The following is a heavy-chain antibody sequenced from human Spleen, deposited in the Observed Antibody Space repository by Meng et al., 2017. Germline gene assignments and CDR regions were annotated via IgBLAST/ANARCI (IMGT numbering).Heavy chain of an antibody. CDR2: IHHSGSA. V-gene: IGHV4-30-2*03. CDR1: GGSITSGDYS. Sequence: LLQESGSGLVKPSQTLSLTCAVSGGSITSGDYSWSWIRQPPGKGLEWIGHIHHSGSANYNPALKSRVTVSIDTSRNQFSLWLTSVTAADTAVYYCVRSSAWVRTGFDPWGQGTLVTVSS. J-gene: IGHJ5*02. D-gene: IGHD6-19*01. CDR3: VRSSAWVRTGFDP.